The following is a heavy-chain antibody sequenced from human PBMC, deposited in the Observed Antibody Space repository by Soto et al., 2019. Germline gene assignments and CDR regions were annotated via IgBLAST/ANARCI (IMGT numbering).Heavy chain of an antibody. J-gene: IGHJ4*02. D-gene: IGHD6-19*01. CDR3: ARAVAVPADFDY. Sequence: ASVKVSCKASGYTFTTYALHWVRQAPGQRLEWMGWINAGNGNTKYSQKFQARVTITRDTSASTTYMELSSLTSEDTAVYYCARAVAVPADFDYWGQGTLVTVSS. CDR2: INAGNGNT. CDR1: GYTFTTYA. V-gene: IGHV1-3*01.